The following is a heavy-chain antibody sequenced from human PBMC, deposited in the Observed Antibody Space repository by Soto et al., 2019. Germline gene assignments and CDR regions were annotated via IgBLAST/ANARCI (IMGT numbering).Heavy chain of an antibody. D-gene: IGHD6-13*01. Sequence: ASVKVSCKASGYTFTSYAIHWGRKAPGQRLEWMGWINAGNGNTRYSQRFQGRVTISRDTSASTAYMDLSSLTSEDTAVYYCARVYNINWFYFDYWGQGTLVTVSS. J-gene: IGHJ4*02. CDR1: GYTFTSYA. CDR2: INAGNGNT. CDR3: ARVYNINWFYFDY. V-gene: IGHV1-3*01.